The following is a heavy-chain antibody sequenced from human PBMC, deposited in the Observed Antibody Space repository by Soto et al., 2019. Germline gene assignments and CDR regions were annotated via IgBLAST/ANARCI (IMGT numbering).Heavy chain of an antibody. CDR2: IWYDGSNK. Sequence: QVQLVESGGGVVQPGRSPRLSCAASGFTFSSYGMHWVRQAPGKGLEWVAVIWYDGSNKYYADSVKGRFTISRDNSKNTLYLQMNSLRAEDTAVYYCAREQGSYYGSGSYYTPRGFDYWGQGTLVTVSS. V-gene: IGHV3-33*01. CDR1: GFTFSSYG. J-gene: IGHJ4*02. D-gene: IGHD3-10*01. CDR3: AREQGSYYGSGSYYTPRGFDY.